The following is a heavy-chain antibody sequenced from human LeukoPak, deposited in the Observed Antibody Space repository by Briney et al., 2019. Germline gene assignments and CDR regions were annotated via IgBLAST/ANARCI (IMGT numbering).Heavy chain of an antibody. Sequence: GGSLRLSCAASGFTFSNYAMSWVRQAPGKGLEWVSYISSSSDTKLFADSVKGRFTISRDNSKNSLYLQMNSLRAEDTAVYYCARGGSTGYTYNAFDIWGQGTMVTVSS. J-gene: IGHJ3*02. CDR1: GFTFSNYA. CDR3: ARGGSTGYTYNAFDI. CDR2: ISSSSDTK. V-gene: IGHV3-48*04. D-gene: IGHD3-22*01.